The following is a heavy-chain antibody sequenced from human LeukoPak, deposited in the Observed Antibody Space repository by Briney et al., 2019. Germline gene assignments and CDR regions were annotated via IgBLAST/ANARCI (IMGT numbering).Heavy chain of an antibody. J-gene: IGHJ4*02. CDR3: ARVRGSGNHDY. D-gene: IGHD3-10*01. V-gene: IGHV4-59*01. CDR1: GGSISTFY. Sequence: SETLSLTCTVSGGSISTFYWSWIRQSPGKGLEWIGYIYYSGSTNYNPSLKSRVTISVDTSKNQFSLNLSSVTAADTAVYYCARVRGSGNHDYWGRGTLVTVSS. CDR2: IYYSGST.